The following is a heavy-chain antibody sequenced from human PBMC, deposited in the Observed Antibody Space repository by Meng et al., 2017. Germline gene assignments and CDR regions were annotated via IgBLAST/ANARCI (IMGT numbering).Heavy chain of an antibody. D-gene: IGHD6-19*01. Sequence: SVKVSCKASGGTFSSYAISWVRQAPGQGLEWMGGIIPIFGTANYAQKFQGRVTITADESTSTAYMELSSLRSEATAVYYCARDTYSSGNYWYFDLWGRGTLVTVSS. V-gene: IGHV1-69*13. CDR1: GGTFSSYA. J-gene: IGHJ2*01. CDR2: IIPIFGTA. CDR3: ARDTYSSGNYWYFDL.